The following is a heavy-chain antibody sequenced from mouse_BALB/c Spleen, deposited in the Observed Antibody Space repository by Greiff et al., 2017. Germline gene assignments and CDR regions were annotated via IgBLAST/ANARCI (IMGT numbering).Heavy chain of an antibody. V-gene: IGHV1-69*01. CDR1: GYTFTDYW. Sequence: QVQLKQPGAELVMPGASVKMSCKASGYTFTDYWMHWVKQRPGQGLEWIGAIDTSDSYTSYNQKFKGKATLTVDESSSTAYMQLSSLTSEDSAVYYCARSGYYVDYYAMDYWGQGTSVTVSS. J-gene: IGHJ4*01. D-gene: IGHD2-3*01. CDR2: IDTSDSYT. CDR3: ARSGYYVDYYAMDY.